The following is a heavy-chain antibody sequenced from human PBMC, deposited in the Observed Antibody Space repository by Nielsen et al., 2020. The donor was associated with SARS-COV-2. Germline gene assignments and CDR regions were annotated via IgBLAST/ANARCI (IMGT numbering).Heavy chain of an antibody. Sequence: SETLSLTCTISGGSISPFYWSWVRKSPGKGLEWLGYIHGSGSTTYNPSLKSRVTLSVDTSKNRFSLRLTSVTAADTAVYYCARGYGSATYLDFSGQGTRVTVSS. J-gene: IGHJ4*02. CDR3: ARGYGSATYLDF. CDR1: GGSISPFY. V-gene: IGHV4-59*01. D-gene: IGHD3-10*01. CDR2: IHGSGST.